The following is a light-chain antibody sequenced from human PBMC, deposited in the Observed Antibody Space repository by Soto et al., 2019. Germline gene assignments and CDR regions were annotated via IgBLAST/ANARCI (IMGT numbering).Light chain of an antibody. CDR2: GAS. CDR3: QQYGDSKI. CDR1: QTVSGNK. J-gene: IGKJ1*01. Sequence: EIVLTQSPGTLSLSPGERATLSCGASQTVSGNKLAWYQQKPGRPPRLLIYGASTRATDIPDRFSGSGSGTDFTLTISRLEPEDFAVYYCQQYGDSKIFGQGTKVEIK. V-gene: IGKV3-20*01.